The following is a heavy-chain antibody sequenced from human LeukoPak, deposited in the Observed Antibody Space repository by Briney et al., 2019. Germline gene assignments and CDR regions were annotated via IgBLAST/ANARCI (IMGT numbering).Heavy chain of an antibody. J-gene: IGHJ3*02. Sequence: ASVNVSGKVSGYTLTELSMHWVRQAPGKGLEWMGGFDPEDGETIYAQKFQGRVTMTEDTSTDTAYMELSSLRSEDTAVYYCATDQGGYWGAFDIWGQGTMVTVSS. CDR3: ATDQGGYWGAFDI. D-gene: IGHD7-27*01. CDR1: GYTLTELS. CDR2: FDPEDGET. V-gene: IGHV1-24*01.